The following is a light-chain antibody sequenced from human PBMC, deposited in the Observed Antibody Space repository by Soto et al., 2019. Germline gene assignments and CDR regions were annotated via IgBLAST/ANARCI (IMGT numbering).Light chain of an antibody. CDR3: QQANSFPWT. Sequence: DIQMTQSPSSVSASVGDRVTMTCRASQGINSWLAWYQQKPGKAPKLLIYAASNLQSGVPSGFSGSGSGTDFTLTISSLQSEDFATYSCQQANSFPWTFGQGTKVEIK. J-gene: IGKJ1*01. CDR1: QGINSW. V-gene: IGKV1-12*01. CDR2: AAS.